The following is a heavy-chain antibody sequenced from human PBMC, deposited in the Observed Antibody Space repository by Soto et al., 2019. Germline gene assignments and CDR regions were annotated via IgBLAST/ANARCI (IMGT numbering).Heavy chain of an antibody. CDR1: GFTFSSYG. CDR2: IWYDGSNK. V-gene: IGHV3-33*01. D-gene: IGHD1-7*01. J-gene: IGHJ6*02. CDR3: ARVAGNYDNPLHYYYYYGMDV. Sequence: GGSLRLSCAASGFTFSSYGMHWVRQAPGKGLEWVAVIWYDGSNKYYADSVKGRFTISRDNSKNTLYLQMNSLRAEDTAVYYCARVAGNYDNPLHYYYYYGMDVGGQGTTVTVSS.